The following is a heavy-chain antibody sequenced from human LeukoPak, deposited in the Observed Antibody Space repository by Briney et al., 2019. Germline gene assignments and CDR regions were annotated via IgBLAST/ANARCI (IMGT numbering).Heavy chain of an antibody. CDR1: GYSINSGHY. CDR2: ISYSGNT. V-gene: IGHV4-38-2*02. CDR3: AREGDNWNYDRPAGAFDI. J-gene: IGHJ3*02. Sequence: SEALSLTCTVSGYSINSGHYWGWIRQPPGKRLEWIGSISYSGNTYYNPTLKSRIIISVDTSKNQFSLNLTSATAADAAVYYCAREGDNWNYDRPAGAFDIWGQGTMVAVSS. D-gene: IGHD1-7*01.